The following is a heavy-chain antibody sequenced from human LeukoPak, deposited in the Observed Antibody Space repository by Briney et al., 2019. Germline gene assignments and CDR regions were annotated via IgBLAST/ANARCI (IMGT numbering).Heavy chain of an antibody. CDR2: IKEDGSDK. CDR1: GFSFSTYW. J-gene: IGHJ4*02. V-gene: IGHV3-7*01. Sequence: PGGSLRLSCAASGFSFSTYWMSWARQAPGKGLEWVANIKEDGSDKNYVDSVKGRFTIARDNAKNYVYLQMKSLRAEDTAVYYCARDRGFDNFDYWGQGTLVTVSS. D-gene: IGHD3-9*01. CDR3: ARDRGFDNFDY.